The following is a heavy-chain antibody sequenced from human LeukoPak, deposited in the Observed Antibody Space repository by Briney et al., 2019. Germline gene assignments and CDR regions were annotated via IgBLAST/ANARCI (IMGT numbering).Heavy chain of an antibody. CDR2: INSNGSGP. J-gene: IGHJ4*02. Sequence: GGSLRLSCAASGFTFSSYWMHWVRQAPGKGLVWVSRINSNGSGPKYASSVKGRFTISRDNAKNPLYLQTDSLRAEDTAVYHCARGLYETSGHTLGLWGQGTLVTVSS. CDR1: GFTFSSYW. V-gene: IGHV3-74*03. CDR3: ARGLYETSGHTLGL. D-gene: IGHD3-22*01.